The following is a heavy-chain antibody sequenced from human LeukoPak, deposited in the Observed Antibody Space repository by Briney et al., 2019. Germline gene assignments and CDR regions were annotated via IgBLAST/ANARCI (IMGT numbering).Heavy chain of an antibody. CDR3: ARAYYDFWSGYYYYYYYGMDV. D-gene: IGHD3-3*01. Sequence: GGSLRLSCAASGFTFSSYWMSWVRQAPGKGLEWVANIKQDGSEKYVDSVKGRFTISRDNAENSLYLQMNSLRVEDTAVYYCARAYYDFWSGYYYYYYYGMDVWGQGTTVTVSS. CDR2: IKQDGSEK. J-gene: IGHJ6*02. V-gene: IGHV3-7*04. CDR1: GFTFSSYW.